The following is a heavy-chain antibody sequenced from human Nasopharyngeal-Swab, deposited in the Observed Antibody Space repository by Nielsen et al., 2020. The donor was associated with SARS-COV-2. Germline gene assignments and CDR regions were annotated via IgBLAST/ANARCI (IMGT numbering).Heavy chain of an antibody. J-gene: IGHJ4*02. V-gene: IGHV3-23*01. Sequence: WILQPPGKGLEWVSAISGSGGSTYYADSVKGRFTISRDNSKDTLYLQMNSLRAEDTAVYYCAKNRRAAAGNFDYWGQGTLVTVSS. CDR2: ISGSGGST. D-gene: IGHD6-13*01. CDR3: AKNRRAAAGNFDY.